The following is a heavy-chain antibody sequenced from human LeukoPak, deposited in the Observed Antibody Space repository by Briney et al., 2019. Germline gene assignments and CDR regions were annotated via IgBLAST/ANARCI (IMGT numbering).Heavy chain of an antibody. D-gene: IGHD3-3*01. CDR1: GFTFSTYA. CDR3: AKSYFDFWSASD. J-gene: IGHJ4*02. CDR2: ISYDESKR. Sequence: GGSLRLPCAASGFTFSTYAIHWVRQAPGKGLEWVAVISYDESKRYYADSVKGRFTISRDNSKNTLYLQMNSLRTEDTAVYYCAKSYFDFWSASDWGQGTLVTVSS. V-gene: IGHV3-30*18.